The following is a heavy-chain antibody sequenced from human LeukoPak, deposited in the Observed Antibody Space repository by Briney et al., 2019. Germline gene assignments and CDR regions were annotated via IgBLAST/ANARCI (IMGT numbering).Heavy chain of an antibody. D-gene: IGHD6-13*01. V-gene: IGHV1-18*01. CDR3: ARAVQQHGRSPIDY. Sequence: GASVKVSCKASGYTFTSYGISWVRQAPGQGLEWMGWISAYNGNTNYAQKLQGRVTMTTDTSTSTAYMELRSLRSDDTAVYYCARAVQQHGRSPIDYWGQGTLVTVSS. CDR2: ISAYNGNT. CDR1: GYTFTSYG. J-gene: IGHJ4*02.